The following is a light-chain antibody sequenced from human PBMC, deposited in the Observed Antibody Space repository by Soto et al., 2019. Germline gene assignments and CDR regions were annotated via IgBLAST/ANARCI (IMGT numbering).Light chain of an antibody. Sequence: GESFTITCGASQVISTSLAWYQVKPGKAPKLLIYAASTLESGVPSRFSATVSGTEFSLTITSLQPEDFATYYCQQLFDSPITFGQGTQLEIK. CDR2: AAS. V-gene: IGKV1-9*01. CDR3: QQLFDSPIT. CDR1: QVISTS. J-gene: IGKJ5*01.